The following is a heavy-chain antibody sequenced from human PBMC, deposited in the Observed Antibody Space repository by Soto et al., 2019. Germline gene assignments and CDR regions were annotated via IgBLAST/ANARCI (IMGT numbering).Heavy chain of an antibody. CDR2: IIPILGIA. V-gene: IGHV1-69*04. J-gene: IGHJ6*02. CDR1: GGTFSSYT. CDR3: ARDPYYDILTGYYIPANYYYGMDV. Sequence: SVKVSCKASGGTFSSYTISWVRQAPGQGLEWMGRIIPILGIANYAQKFQGRVTITADKSTSTAYMELSSLRSEDTAVYYCARDPYYDILTGYYIPANYYYGMDVWGQGTTVTVSS. D-gene: IGHD3-9*01.